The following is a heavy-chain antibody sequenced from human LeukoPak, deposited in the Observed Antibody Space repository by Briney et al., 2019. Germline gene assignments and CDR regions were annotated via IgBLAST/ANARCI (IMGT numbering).Heavy chain of an antibody. CDR1: GFTFSSYG. D-gene: IGHD5-12*01. CDR3: AKGVATIDPYCFDY. Sequence: PGGSLRLSCAGSGFTFSSYGMHWVRQAPGKGLEWGALISYDGNNKYYAESVKGRFTISRDNSKNTLYLQMNSLRAEDTAVYYCAKGVATIDPYCFDYWGQGTLVTVSS. J-gene: IGHJ4*02. CDR2: ISYDGNNK. V-gene: IGHV3-30*18.